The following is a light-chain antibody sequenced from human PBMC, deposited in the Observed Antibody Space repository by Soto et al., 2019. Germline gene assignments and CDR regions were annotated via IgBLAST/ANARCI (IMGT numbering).Light chain of an antibody. V-gene: IGKV1-5*03. Sequence: DIQMSQSPPTLSASVGDRVIITCRASQSIDTWLAWYQQKPGKAPKFLIYKASILGSGVPSRFSGSGSGTEFTLTINSLQPDDFATYYCQHYKSYPWTFGQGTKVDIK. CDR2: KAS. CDR3: QHYKSYPWT. J-gene: IGKJ1*01. CDR1: QSIDTW.